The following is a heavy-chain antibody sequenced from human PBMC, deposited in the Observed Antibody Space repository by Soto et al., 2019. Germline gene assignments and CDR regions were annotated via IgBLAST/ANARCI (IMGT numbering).Heavy chain of an antibody. CDR1: GYGFDGFW. CDR3: ARQATYSSSWPD. CDR2: IYPADSDT. J-gene: IGHJ4*02. Sequence: PGESLKISCTASGYGFDGFWIGWVRQMPGRGLEWMGIIYPADSDTRYSPEFQGQVTISADKSISTAYLQWSSLKASDTAMYFCARQATYSSSWPDWGQGTLVTVSS. V-gene: IGHV5-51*01. D-gene: IGHD6-13*01.